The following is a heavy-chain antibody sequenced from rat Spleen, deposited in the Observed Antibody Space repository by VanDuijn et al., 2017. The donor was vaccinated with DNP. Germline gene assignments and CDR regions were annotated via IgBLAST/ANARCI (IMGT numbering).Heavy chain of an antibody. J-gene: IGHJ2*01. V-gene: IGHV2-19*01. CDR2: IRSGGST. D-gene: IGHD1-2*01. CDR1: GFSLTNYN. Sequence: QVQLRESGPGLVQPSQTLSLTCTVSGFSLTNYNVHWVRQPTGKGLEWMGRIRSGGSTDYNSVLKSRLSISRDTTKGQVFLKMISLQTEDTAIYFCTREKQRWGQGVMVTVSS. CDR3: TREKQR.